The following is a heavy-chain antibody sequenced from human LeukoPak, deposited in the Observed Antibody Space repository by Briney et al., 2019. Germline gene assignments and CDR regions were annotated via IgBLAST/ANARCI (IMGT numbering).Heavy chain of an antibody. CDR3: ARGYGKFLRKSYGMDV. J-gene: IGHJ6*02. CDR1: GGSVSSSSYY. D-gene: IGHD6-13*01. CDR2: IYYSGST. Sequence: SETLSLTCTVSGGSVSSSSYYWGWIRQPPGKGLEWIGSIYYSGSTYYNPSLKSRVTISVDTSKNQFSLKLSSVTAADTAVYYCARGYGKFLRKSYGMDVWGQGTTVTVSS. V-gene: IGHV4-39*01.